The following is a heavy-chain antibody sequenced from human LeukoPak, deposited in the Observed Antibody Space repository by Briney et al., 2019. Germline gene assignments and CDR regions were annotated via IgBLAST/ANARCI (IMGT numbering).Heavy chain of an antibody. V-gene: IGHV1-18*01. CDR3: AREIKYCSGGSCYLVY. J-gene: IGHJ4*02. D-gene: IGHD2-15*01. CDR1: AYTFTSYG. Sequence: ASVKVSCKASAYTFTSYGISWVRQAPGQGLAWMGWISAYNGNTNYAQKLQGRVTMTTDTSTSTAYMELRSLRSDDTAVYYCAREIKYCSGGSCYLVYWGQGTLVTVSS. CDR2: ISAYNGNT.